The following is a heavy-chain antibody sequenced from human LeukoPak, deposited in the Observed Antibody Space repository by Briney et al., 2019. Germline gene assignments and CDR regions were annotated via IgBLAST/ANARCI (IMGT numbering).Heavy chain of an antibody. V-gene: IGHV1-69*13. CDR1: GGTFSSYA. Sequence: SVKVSCKASGGTFSSYAISWVRQAPGQGLEWMGGIIPIFGTANYAQKFQGRVTITADESTSTAYMELSSLRSEDTAVYYCARGSGTYYDFWSGYYFFDYWGQGTLVTVSS. CDR3: ARGSGTYYDFWSGYYFFDY. CDR2: IIPIFGTA. D-gene: IGHD3-3*01. J-gene: IGHJ4*02.